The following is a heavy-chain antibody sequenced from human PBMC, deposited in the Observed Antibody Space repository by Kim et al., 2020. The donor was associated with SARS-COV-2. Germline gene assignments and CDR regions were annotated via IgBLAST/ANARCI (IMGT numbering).Heavy chain of an antibody. CDR1: GYSFTAYG. CDR2: INTKTGKP. Sequence: ASVKVSCKASGYSFTAYGINWVRQAPGQGLEGMGGINTKTGKPTYAQDFSGRFVFSLESYVSTAYLQIRGLEAADTAGYYCARPGTPTTPAVRLTWGQGT. CDR3: ARPGTPTTPAVRLT. J-gene: IGHJ5*02. D-gene: IGHD1-1*01. V-gene: IGHV7-4-1*02.